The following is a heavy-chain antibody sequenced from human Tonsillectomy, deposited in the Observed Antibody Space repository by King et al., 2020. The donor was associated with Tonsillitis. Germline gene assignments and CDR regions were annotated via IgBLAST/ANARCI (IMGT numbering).Heavy chain of an antibody. V-gene: IGHV3-33*01. Sequence: QLVQSGGGVVQPGRSLRLSCAASGFTFSSYGMHWGRQAPGKGLEWVAVIWYDGSNKYYADSVKGRFTISRDNSKNTLYLQMNSLRAEDTAVYYCARDPTTSVSGWYDYWGQGTLVTVSS. CDR2: IWYDGSNK. D-gene: IGHD6-19*01. J-gene: IGHJ4*02. CDR1: GFTFSSYG. CDR3: ARDPTTSVSGWYDY.